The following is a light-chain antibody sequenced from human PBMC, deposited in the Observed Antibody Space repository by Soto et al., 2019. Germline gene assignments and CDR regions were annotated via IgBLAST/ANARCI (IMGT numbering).Light chain of an antibody. J-gene: IGKJ1*01. Sequence: ETVMTQSPATLPVSPGERATLSCRASQSVSSNYLAWYQQKPGQAPRLLIYGASSRATGIPDRFSGSVSGTDFTFTIKRLDPDDFPVYYCQEYGSSYPWTFGQGTKVDSK. V-gene: IGKV3-20*01. CDR3: QEYGSSYPWT. CDR1: QSVSSNY. CDR2: GAS.